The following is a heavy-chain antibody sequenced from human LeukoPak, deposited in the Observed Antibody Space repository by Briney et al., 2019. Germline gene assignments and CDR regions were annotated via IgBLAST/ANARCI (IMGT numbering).Heavy chain of an antibody. V-gene: IGHV3-30*02. Sequence: GGSLRLSCAASGFTFSSYGMHWVLQAPGKGLGWVAFIRYDGSNKYYADSVKGRFTISRDNSKNTLYLQMNSLRAEDTAVYYCAKSVTTMVRGYFDYWGQGTLVTVSS. CDR1: GFTFSSYG. J-gene: IGHJ4*02. CDR2: IRYDGSNK. CDR3: AKSVTTMVRGYFDY. D-gene: IGHD3-10*01.